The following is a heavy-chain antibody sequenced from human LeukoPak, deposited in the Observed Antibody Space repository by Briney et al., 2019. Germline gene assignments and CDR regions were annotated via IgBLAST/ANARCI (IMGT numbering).Heavy chain of an antibody. CDR1: GYTFTGYY. D-gene: IGHD6-13*01. V-gene: IGHV1-2*02. CDR2: INPNSGGT. Sequence: ASVKVSCKASGYTFTGYYMHWMRQAPGQGLEWMGWINPNSGGTNYAQKFQGRVTMTRDTSISTAYMELSRLRSDDTAVYYCARAFVRVAAAGTGYWGQGTLVTVSS. J-gene: IGHJ4*02. CDR3: ARAFVRVAAAGTGY.